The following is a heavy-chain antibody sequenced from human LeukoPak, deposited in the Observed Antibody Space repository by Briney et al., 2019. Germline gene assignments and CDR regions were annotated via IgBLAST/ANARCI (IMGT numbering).Heavy chain of an antibody. Sequence: GGSLRLSCVASGFNFNTKWMHWIRQAPGKGLEWVSLMNGDGSRINYADSVKGRFTISRDNAKNTLYLQMNSLRGVDTGAYYCVPAESDWGQGTLVTVSS. J-gene: IGHJ4*02. V-gene: IGHV3-74*01. CDR3: VPAESD. CDR1: GFNFNTKW. CDR2: MNGDGSRI.